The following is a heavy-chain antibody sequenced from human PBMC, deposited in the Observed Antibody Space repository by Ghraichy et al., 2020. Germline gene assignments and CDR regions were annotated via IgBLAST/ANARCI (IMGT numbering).Heavy chain of an antibody. J-gene: IGHJ4*02. CDR1: GFTFDDHA. D-gene: IGHD1-14*01. CDR3: VRDRSTSERTHFVS. Sequence: GGSLRLSCAVSGFTFDDHAMLWVRQAPGKGLEWVSSISWNSVTLYYADSVKGRFTISRDNDKNSVYLQMNSLRPEDTALYYCVRDRSTSERTHFVSWGQGTLVIVSS. V-gene: IGHV3-9*01. CDR2: ISWNSVTL.